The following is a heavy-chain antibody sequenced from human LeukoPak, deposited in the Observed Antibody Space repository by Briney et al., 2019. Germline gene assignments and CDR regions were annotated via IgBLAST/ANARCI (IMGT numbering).Heavy chain of an antibody. CDR2: ILYTGDI. D-gene: IGHD2-15*01. CDR1: GGSIRSDLHY. V-gene: IGHV4-39*01. Sequence: SETLSLTCTVSGGSIRSDLHYWDWIRQPPGKGLEWIGSILYTGDIWVKPSLKSRASISVDTSRNQFSLTLHSVNAIDTALYYCTRRASGSGGTQAGMDVWGQGTTVTVSS. J-gene: IGHJ6*02. CDR3: TRRASGSGGTQAGMDV.